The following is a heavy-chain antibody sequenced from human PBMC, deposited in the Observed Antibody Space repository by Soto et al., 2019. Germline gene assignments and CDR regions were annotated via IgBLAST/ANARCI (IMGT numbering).Heavy chain of an antibody. D-gene: IGHD2-2*02. Sequence: PGQSLKISCKGSGYNFANYWIGWVRQMPGKGLEWMGMIFPGDSDTKNSPSLQGQITMSVDKSDSSAYLQWRSLKASDTAMYYCAAGYTTGPDAFDIWGHGTMVTV. V-gene: IGHV5-51*01. J-gene: IGHJ3*02. CDR2: IFPGDSDT. CDR3: AAGYTTGPDAFDI. CDR1: GYNFANYW.